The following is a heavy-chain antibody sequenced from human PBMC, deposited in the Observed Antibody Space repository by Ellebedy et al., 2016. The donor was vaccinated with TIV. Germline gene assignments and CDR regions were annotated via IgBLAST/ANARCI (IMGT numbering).Heavy chain of an antibody. D-gene: IGHD6-19*01. CDR3: ARDQWLGRAYHFDS. J-gene: IGHJ4*02. CDR2: IKQDGSEK. V-gene: IGHV3-7*01. Sequence: GGSLRLSCGTSGFTFSNYWMTWVRQAPGKGLEWVANIKQDGSEKYYVDSVKGRFSISRDNTKNSLYLQMNSLTGEDTAVYYCARDQWLGRAYHFDSWGQGTLVTVSS. CDR1: GFTFSNYW.